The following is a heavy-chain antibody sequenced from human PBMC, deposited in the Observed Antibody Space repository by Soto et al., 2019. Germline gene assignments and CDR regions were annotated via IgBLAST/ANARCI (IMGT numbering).Heavy chain of an antibody. J-gene: IGHJ5*02. D-gene: IGHD1-26*01. V-gene: IGHV3-30*18. CDR1: GFTFSSYG. CDR2: ISYDGSNK. Sequence: PGGSLRLSCAASGFTFSSYGMHWVRQAPGKGLEWVAVISYDGSNKYYADSVKGRFTISRDNSKNTLYLQMNSLRAEDTAVYYCAKDRRVRGWDPPRNWFDPWGQGTLVTVSS. CDR3: AKDRRVRGWDPPRNWFDP.